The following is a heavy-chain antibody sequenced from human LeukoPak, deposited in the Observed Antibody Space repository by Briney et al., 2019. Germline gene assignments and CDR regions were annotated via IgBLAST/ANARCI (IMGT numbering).Heavy chain of an antibody. J-gene: IGHJ4*02. CDR3: AREDYYGSGSEGHYFDY. D-gene: IGHD3-10*01. Sequence: ASVKVSCKASGYTFTSYYMHWVRQAPGQGLEWMGIINPSGGSTSYAQKFQGRVTMTRDMSTSTVYMELSSLRSEDTAVYYCAREDYYGSGSEGHYFDYWGQGTLVTVSS. CDR2: INPSGGST. V-gene: IGHV1-46*01. CDR1: GYTFTSYY.